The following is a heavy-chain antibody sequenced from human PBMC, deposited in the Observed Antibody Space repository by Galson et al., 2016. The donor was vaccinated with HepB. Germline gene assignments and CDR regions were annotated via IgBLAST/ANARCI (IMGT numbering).Heavy chain of an antibody. CDR2: IDGEGHTT. CDR3: AIGATGATWRN. J-gene: IGHJ4*02. Sequence: SLRLSCAVSGPGFKGYGMSWVRQAPGKGLQWVSDIDGEGHTTNHADSVKGRFTMSRDNSQDTVYLEMKSVREEDTAIYYCAIGATGATWRNWGQGTLVTVSS. D-gene: IGHD1-1*01. V-gene: IGHV3-23*01. CDR1: GPGFKGYG.